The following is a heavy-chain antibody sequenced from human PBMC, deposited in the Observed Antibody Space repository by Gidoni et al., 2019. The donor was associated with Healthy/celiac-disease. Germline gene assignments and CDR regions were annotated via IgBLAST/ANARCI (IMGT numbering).Heavy chain of an antibody. Sequence: DVQLVQSGAEVKTPGESLKISCKGSGYSFTSYWIDWVRKMPGKGLAWMGLIYPGDSDTRYSPSFQGKVTISADKSISTAYLQWSSLKASDTTMYYCARRGYGDYVFDYWGQGTLVTVSS. CDR2: IYPGDSDT. CDR3: ARRGYGDYVFDY. CDR1: GYSFTSYW. J-gene: IGHJ4*02. V-gene: IGHV5-51*01. D-gene: IGHD4-17*01.